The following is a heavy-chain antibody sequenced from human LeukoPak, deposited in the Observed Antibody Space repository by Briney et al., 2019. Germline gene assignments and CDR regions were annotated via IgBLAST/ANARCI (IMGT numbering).Heavy chain of an antibody. V-gene: IGHV3-23*01. J-gene: IGHJ4*02. Sequence: PGGSLRLSCAASGFTFSNYAMAWVRQAPGKGLEWVSGISGNGGKIYYADSVKGRFTISRDNSKTTLYLQMNSLRGEDTAVYYCAKRDYYDSSGYSPLFDYWGQGTLVTVSS. CDR3: AKRDYYDSSGYSPLFDY. D-gene: IGHD3-22*01. CDR1: GFTFSNYA. CDR2: ISGNGGKI.